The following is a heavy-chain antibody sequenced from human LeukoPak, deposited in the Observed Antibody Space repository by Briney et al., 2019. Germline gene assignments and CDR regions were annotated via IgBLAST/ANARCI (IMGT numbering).Heavy chain of an antibody. D-gene: IGHD3-16*01. Sequence: PGGSLRLSCAASGFTFSSSAMHWVRQAPGKGLEWVAVISFDGSNKYHADSVKGRFTISRDNSKNTLYLQMNSLRAEDTAVYYCARGMLLNTAIITWAQYFDYWGQGTLVTVSS. J-gene: IGHJ4*02. CDR2: ISFDGSNK. V-gene: IGHV3-30-3*01. CDR3: ARGMLLNTAIITWAQYFDY. CDR1: GFTFSSSA.